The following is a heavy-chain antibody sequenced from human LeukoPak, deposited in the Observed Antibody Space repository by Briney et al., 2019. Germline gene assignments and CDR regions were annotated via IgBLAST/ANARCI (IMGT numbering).Heavy chain of an antibody. V-gene: IGHV1-24*01. CDR1: GYTFTSYY. J-gene: IGHJ1*01. D-gene: IGHD3-9*01. CDR2: FDPEDGET. Sequence: ASVKVSCKASGYTFTSYYMHWVRQAPGKGLEWMGGFDPEDGETIYAQKFQGRVTMTEDTSTDTAYMELSSLRSEDTAVYYCATDGVLRYFAPHTLEYFQHWGQGTLVTVSS. CDR3: ATDGVLRYFAPHTLEYFQH.